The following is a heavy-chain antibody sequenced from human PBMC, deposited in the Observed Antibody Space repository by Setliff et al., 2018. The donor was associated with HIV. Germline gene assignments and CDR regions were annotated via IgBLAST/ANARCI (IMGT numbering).Heavy chain of an antibody. V-gene: IGHV3-30*07. J-gene: IGHJ4*02. CDR2: ISYDGSRV. CDR1: GFTFDNYA. CDR3: AREAYDVLTPHAHIDY. Sequence: PGGSLRLSCAASGFTFDNYAMHWVRQAPGKGLEWVSVISYDGSRVAYADSVKGRFTISRDNSKNTLYLQMNSLRAEDAAFYYCAREAYDVLTPHAHIDYWGQGVLVTVSS. D-gene: IGHD3-9*01.